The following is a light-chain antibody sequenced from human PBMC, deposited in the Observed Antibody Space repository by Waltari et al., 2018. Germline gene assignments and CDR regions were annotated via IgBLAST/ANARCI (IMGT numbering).Light chain of an antibody. J-gene: IGLJ2*01. V-gene: IGLV1-44*01. CDR2: SNN. CDR1: SSNIGSNS. CDR3: AAWDDSPNGVL. Sequence: QSVLTQPPSASGTPGQRVTISCSGSSSNIGSNSVTWYQQLPGTAPKLLIYSNNQRPSGVPDRFSGSKSGTSASLAISGLQSEDEADFYCAAWDDSPNGVLFGGGTKLTVL.